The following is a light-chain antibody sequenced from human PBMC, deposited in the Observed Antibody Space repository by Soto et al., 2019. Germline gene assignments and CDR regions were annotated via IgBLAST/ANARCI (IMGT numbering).Light chain of an antibody. V-gene: IGKV3-20*01. CDR1: QSVSSSY. CDR3: QQYGSSRT. CDR2: GAS. J-gene: IGKJ1*01. Sequence: EIVLTQAPGTLSLSPGERATLSCRASQSVSSSYLAWYQQKPGQAPRLLIYGASSRATGIPDRFSGSGSGTDFTFTIGRLEREDFAVYYCQQYGSSRTFGQGTTVEI.